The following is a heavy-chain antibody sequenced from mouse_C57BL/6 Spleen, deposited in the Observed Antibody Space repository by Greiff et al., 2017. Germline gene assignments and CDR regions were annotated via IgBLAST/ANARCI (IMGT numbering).Heavy chain of an antibody. Sequence: EVQRVESGGGLVKPGGSLKLSCAASGFTFSSYAMSWVRQTPEQRLEWVATISDGGSYTYYPDNVKGRFTISRDNANNKLYLQMSHLKSEDTAMYYCARASTLTTVVATDYAMDYWGQGTSVTVSS. V-gene: IGHV5-4*01. D-gene: IGHD1-1*01. J-gene: IGHJ4*01. CDR3: ARASTLTTVVATDYAMDY. CDR1: GFTFSSYA. CDR2: ISDGGSYT.